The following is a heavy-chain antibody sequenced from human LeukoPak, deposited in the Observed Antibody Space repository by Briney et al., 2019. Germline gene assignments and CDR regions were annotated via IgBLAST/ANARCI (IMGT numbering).Heavy chain of an antibody. V-gene: IGHV3-74*01. D-gene: IGHD3-10*01. Sequence: PGGSLRLSCAASGFTFSSYWMHWVSQAPGKGLVWVSRINSDGSSTNYADSVKGRFTISRDNAKKTLYLQMNSLRAEDKAVYYCVWGFDLSGQGTMVTVSS. CDR2: INSDGSST. CDR3: VWGFDL. J-gene: IGHJ3*01. CDR1: GFTFSSYW.